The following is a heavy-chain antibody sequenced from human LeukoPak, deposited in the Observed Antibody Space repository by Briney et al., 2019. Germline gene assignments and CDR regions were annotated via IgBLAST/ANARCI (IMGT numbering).Heavy chain of an antibody. Sequence: SEALSLTCTVSGGSISSYYWSWIRQPAGKGLEWIGRIYTSGSTNYNPSLKSRVTMSVDTSKNQFSLKLSSVTAADTAVYYCARGGLSDDSSGYYMDVWGKGTTVTISS. D-gene: IGHD3-22*01. CDR1: GGSISSYY. CDR2: IYTSGST. CDR3: ARGGLSDDSSGYYMDV. J-gene: IGHJ6*03. V-gene: IGHV4-4*07.